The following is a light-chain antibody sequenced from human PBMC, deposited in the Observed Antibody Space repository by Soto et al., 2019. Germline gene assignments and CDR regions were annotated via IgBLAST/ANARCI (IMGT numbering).Light chain of an antibody. CDR1: ESVSSH. Sequence: ERVLSQYPATLSVSPGQRATLSCRASESVSSHLAWYQQKPGQAPRLLIYDSSTRATGIPARFSGSESGTEFTLTISSLQSEDFAVYYCQQYNKWPPITFGQGTRLEI. J-gene: IGKJ5*01. CDR3: QQYNKWPPIT. CDR2: DSS. V-gene: IGKV3-15*01.